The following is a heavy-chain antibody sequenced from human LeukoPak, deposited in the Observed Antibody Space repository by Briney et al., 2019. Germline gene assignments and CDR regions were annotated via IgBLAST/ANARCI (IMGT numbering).Heavy chain of an antibody. V-gene: IGHV3-23*01. J-gene: IGHJ2*01. D-gene: IGHD2/OR15-2a*01. CDR2: ISGSADST. CDR1: GFTFSSYA. Sequence: GGSLRLSCAASGFTFSSYAMNWVRQAPGKGLDCISAISGSADSTYYADSVKGRFTISRDNSKNTLYLQMNSLSAEDTAVYYGARNVSGQYFDIWGRGTLVTVSS. CDR3: ARNVSGQYFDI.